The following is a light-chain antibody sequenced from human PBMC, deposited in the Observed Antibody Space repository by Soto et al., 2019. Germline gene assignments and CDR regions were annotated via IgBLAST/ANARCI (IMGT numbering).Light chain of an antibody. V-gene: IGLV2-14*03. J-gene: IGLJ1*01. CDR3: SSYTSSTTEI. Sequence: QSALTQPASVSGSPGQSITISCTGTSSDLGSYNYVSWYQHHPGKAPKLMIYDVSSRPSGVSYRFSGSKSGNTASLTISGLQAEDEADYYSSSYTSSTTEIFGTGTKVTVL. CDR1: SSDLGSYNY. CDR2: DVS.